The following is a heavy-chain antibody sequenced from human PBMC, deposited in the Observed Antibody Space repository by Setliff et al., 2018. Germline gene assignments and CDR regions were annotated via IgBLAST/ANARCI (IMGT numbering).Heavy chain of an antibody. CDR1: GYTFTSYD. V-gene: IGHV1-8*02. CDR3: AGQRTGPDWFDP. Sequence: ASVKVSCKASGYTFTSYDINWVRQATGQGLEWMGWMNPNSGNTGYAQKFQGRVTMTRNTSISTAYMELSSLGSEDTAVYYCAGQRTGPDWFDPWGQGTLVTVSS. CDR2: MNPNSGNT. J-gene: IGHJ5*02.